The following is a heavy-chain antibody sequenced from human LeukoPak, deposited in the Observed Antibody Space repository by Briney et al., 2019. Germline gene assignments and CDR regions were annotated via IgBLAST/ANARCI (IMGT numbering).Heavy chain of an antibody. Sequence: SETLSLTCTVSGGSISPYFWSWMRQTPGKELEWIGYISYTGSTNYNPALKSRVTISVDTSKNQFSLQLTSVTAADTAVYYCARDDYRGVTNFDPWGQGTLVTVSS. CDR2: ISYTGST. CDR3: ARDDYRGVTNFDP. V-gene: IGHV4-59*01. D-gene: IGHD3-10*01. J-gene: IGHJ5*02. CDR1: GGSISPYF.